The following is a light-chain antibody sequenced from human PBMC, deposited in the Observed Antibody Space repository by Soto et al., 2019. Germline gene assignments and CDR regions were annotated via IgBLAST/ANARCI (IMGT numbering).Light chain of an antibody. Sequence: EIVLTQSPGTLSLSPGERATLSRRASQSVSSTHLAWYQQKPGQAPRLLIYDASSRATGIPDRFSGSGSGTDFTLTISRLEPEDFAVYCCQQFDGSLWTFGQGTKVDIK. CDR3: QQFDGSLWT. CDR1: QSVSSTH. J-gene: IGKJ1*01. V-gene: IGKV3-20*01. CDR2: DAS.